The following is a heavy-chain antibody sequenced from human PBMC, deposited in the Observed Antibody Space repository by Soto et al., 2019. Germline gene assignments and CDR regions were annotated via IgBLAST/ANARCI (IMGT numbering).Heavy chain of an antibody. CDR1: GGTFSSYT. D-gene: IGHD6-19*01. CDR3: ARVIAVAGPYGWFDS. V-gene: IGHV1-69*02. CDR2: IIPILGIA. J-gene: IGHJ5*01. Sequence: QVQLVQSGAEVKKPGSSVKVSCKASGGTFSSYTISWVRQAPGQGLEWMGRIIPILGIANYAQKFQGRVTITADKSTRTAYMELSTLTSEDTAVYYCARVIAVAGPYGWFDSGAREAWSPSPQ.